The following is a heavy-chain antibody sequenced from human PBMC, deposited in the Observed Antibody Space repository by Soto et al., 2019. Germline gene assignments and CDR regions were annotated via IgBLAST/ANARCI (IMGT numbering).Heavy chain of an antibody. CDR2: IYYSGST. Sequence: KPSETLSLTCTVSGGSISSSSYYWGWIRQPPGKGLEWIGSIYYSGSTYYNPSLKSRVTISVDTSKNQFSLKLSSVTAADTAVYYCARRLPLRFPYFDYWGQGTLVTVSS. CDR3: ARRLPLRFPYFDY. CDR1: GGSISSSSYY. J-gene: IGHJ4*02. V-gene: IGHV4-39*01.